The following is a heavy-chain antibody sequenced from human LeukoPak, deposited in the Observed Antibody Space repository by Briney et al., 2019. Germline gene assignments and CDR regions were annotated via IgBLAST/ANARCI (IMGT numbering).Heavy chain of an antibody. J-gene: IGHJ4*02. CDR1: GXTFSSFG. CDR2: IYYDGSNK. D-gene: IGHD5-12*01. Sequence: GGSLRLSCAASGXTFSSFGVHWVRQAPGKGLEWVAIIYYDGSNKCYADSVKGRFTISRDDSKNTLYLQMNNLRPEDTAVYYCARDEVSGYSYYGDRNYWGQGTLVTVSS. V-gene: IGHV3-33*01. CDR3: ARDEVSGYSYYGDRNY.